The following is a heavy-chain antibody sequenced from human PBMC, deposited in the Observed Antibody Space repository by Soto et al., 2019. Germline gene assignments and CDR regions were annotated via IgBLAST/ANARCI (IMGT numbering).Heavy chain of an antibody. D-gene: IGHD6-6*01. V-gene: IGHV3-23*01. CDR3: AKRPKAGRPVDV. J-gene: IGHJ6*04. CDR2: INPSGDRT. CDR1: GFTFSSYS. Sequence: EVQLSESGAGLVQPGGSLRLSCAASGFTFSSYSMSWVRQAPGKGLEWVSAINPSGDRTYYADSVKGRLTISRDNSKNTFYLQMDSLRAEDTAIYYCAKRPKAGRPVDVWGKGTTVTVSS.